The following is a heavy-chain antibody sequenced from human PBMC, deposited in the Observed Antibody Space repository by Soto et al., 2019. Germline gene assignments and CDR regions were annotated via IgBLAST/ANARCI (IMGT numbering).Heavy chain of an antibody. Sequence: SETLSLTCTVSGGSVSSGSYYWSWIRQPPGKGLEWIGYIYYSGSTNYNPSLKSRVTISVDTAYMELSSLRSEDTAVYYCATVDPFRYDSSGYYYFDYWGQGTLVTVSS. D-gene: IGHD3-22*01. J-gene: IGHJ4*02. V-gene: IGHV4-61*01. CDR2: IYYSGST. CDR3: ATVDPFRYDSSGYYYFDY. CDR1: GGSVSSGSYY.